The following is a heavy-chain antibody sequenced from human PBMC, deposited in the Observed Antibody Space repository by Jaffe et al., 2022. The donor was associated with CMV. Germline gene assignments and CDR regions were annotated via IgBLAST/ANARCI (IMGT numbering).Heavy chain of an antibody. J-gene: IGHJ6*02. CDR3: AMIPLLLYGMDV. CDR1: GFTFSSYS. Sequence: EVQLVESGGGLVQPGGSLRLSCAASGFTFSSYSMNWVRQAPGKGLEWVSYISSSSSTIYYADSVKGRFTISRDNAKNSLYLQMNSLRDEDTAVYYCAMIPLLLYGMDVWGQGTTVTVSS. D-gene: IGHD3-22*01. CDR2: ISSSSSTI. V-gene: IGHV3-48*02.